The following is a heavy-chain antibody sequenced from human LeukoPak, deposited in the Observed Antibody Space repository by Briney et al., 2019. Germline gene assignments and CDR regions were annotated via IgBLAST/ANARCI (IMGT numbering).Heavy chain of an antibody. D-gene: IGHD6-13*01. CDR1: GFTFNTYG. CDR2: IASDGRDK. Sequence: GGSLRLSCAASGFTFNTYGMHSVRQAPGKGLEWVAVIASDGRDKKYADSVKGRFTITRDNSKNTLYLQMNSLRAEDTAVYYCAKDGARGAAKYYFDYWGQGTLVTVSS. CDR3: AKDGARGAAKYYFDY. V-gene: IGHV3-30*18. J-gene: IGHJ4*02.